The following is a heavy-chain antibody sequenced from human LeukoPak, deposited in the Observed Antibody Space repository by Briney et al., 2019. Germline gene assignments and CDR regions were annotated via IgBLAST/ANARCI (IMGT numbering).Heavy chain of an antibody. Sequence: GSLRLSCAASGFAFRNSAMSWVRQPPGKGLEWIGEIYHSGSTNYNPSLKSRATISVDKSKNQFSLKLSSVTAADTAVYYCAREGSSGSYFDYWGQGTLVTVSS. V-gene: IGHV4-4*02. CDR2: IYHSGST. D-gene: IGHD1-26*01. CDR3: AREGSSGSYFDY. CDR1: GFAFRNSAM. J-gene: IGHJ4*02.